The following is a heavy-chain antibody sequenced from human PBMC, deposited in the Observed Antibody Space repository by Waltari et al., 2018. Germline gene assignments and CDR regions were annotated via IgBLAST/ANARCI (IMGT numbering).Heavy chain of an antibody. Sequence: QMHLQESGPGLVKPSETLSLTCALSGYSISYNYYWAWIRQSPEKGLEWMGAIHHTGTTYYNPSLNSRITMSVDTPNNQFSLKLNSVTAADTAVYYCARGGYHPANFDFWGQGILVTVSS. CDR1: GYSISYNYY. CDR2: IHHTGTT. V-gene: IGHV4-38-2*01. J-gene: IGHJ4*02. CDR3: ARGGYHPANFDF. D-gene: IGHD2-15*01.